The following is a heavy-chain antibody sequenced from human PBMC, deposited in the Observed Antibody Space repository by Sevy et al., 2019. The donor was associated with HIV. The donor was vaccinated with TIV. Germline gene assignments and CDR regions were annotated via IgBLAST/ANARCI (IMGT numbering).Heavy chain of an antibody. CDR2: ISSSGSTI. V-gene: IGHV3-11*01. Sequence: GGSLRLSCAASGFTFSDYYMSWIRQAPGKGLEWVSYISSSGSTIYYADSVKGRFTISRDNAKNSLYLQMNSLRAEDTAVYYCASFCSGGSCPIHYYYGMDVWGQGTTDTVSS. J-gene: IGHJ6*02. D-gene: IGHD2-15*01. CDR3: ASFCSGGSCPIHYYYGMDV. CDR1: GFTFSDYY.